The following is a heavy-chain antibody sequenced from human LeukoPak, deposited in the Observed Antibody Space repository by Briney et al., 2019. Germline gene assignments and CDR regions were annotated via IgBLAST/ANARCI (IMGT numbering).Heavy chain of an antibody. V-gene: IGHV1-8*01. J-gene: IGHJ4*02. Sequence: GASVKVSCKASGYTFTSYDINWVRQATGQGLEWMGWMSPNSGNTGYAQKFQGRVTMTRNTSISTAYMELSSLRSEDTAVYYCARGALNYYDSSGYYYDYFDYWGQGTLVTVSS. D-gene: IGHD3-22*01. CDR3: ARGALNYYDSSGYYYDYFDY. CDR2: MSPNSGNT. CDR1: GYTFTSYD.